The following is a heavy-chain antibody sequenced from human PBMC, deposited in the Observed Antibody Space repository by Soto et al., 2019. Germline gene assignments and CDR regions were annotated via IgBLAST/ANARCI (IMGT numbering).Heavy chain of an antibody. CDR2: IFYSGGT. Sequence: PSETLSLTCTVSGGSMISYYWSWLRQPPGKGLEWIGYIFYSGGTNYNPSLKSRVTISVDTSKNQFSLKLSSVTAADTAVYYCARRYSRSIDFWGQGTLVTVS. V-gene: IGHV4-59*08. CDR3: ARRYSRSIDF. J-gene: IGHJ4*02. D-gene: IGHD6-13*01. CDR1: GGSMISYY.